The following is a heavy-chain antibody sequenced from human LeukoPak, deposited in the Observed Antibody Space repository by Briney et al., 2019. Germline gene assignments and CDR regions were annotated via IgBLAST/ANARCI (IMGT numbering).Heavy chain of an antibody. D-gene: IGHD5-24*01. V-gene: IGHV4-34*01. CDR2: IHPHGIF. CDR3: ARGRDRSKAGDL. CDR1: GDSCDDYY. Sequence: SETLSLTCDVSGDSCDDYYCSWIRQPPGKGLEWIGEIHPHGIFYYNSSLMSRVTISIDASKTQFSLRLTSVTAADTAFYYCARGRDRSKAGDLWGQGSLVTVSS. J-gene: IGHJ5*02.